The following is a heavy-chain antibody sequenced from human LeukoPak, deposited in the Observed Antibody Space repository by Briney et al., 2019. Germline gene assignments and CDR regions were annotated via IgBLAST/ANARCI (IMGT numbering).Heavy chain of an antibody. V-gene: IGHV4-39*07. CDR1: GGSVSSSSYH. J-gene: IGHJ4*02. D-gene: IGHD3-10*01. Sequence: SETLSLTCTVSGGSVSSSSYHWGWIRQPPGKGLEWIGSVFYSGSTYYNPSLKSRVTMSVDTSKNQFSLKLSSVTAADTAVYYCARRYYGSGSYFRYWGQGTLVTVSS. CDR2: VFYSGST. CDR3: ARRYYGSGSYFRY.